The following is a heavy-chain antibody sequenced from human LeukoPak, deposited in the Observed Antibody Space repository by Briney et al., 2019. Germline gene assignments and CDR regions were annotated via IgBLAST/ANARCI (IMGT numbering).Heavy chain of an antibody. D-gene: IGHD6-6*01. J-gene: IGHJ4*02. CDR2: INPNSGGT. CDR3: ARVWGSPYSSSWIYFDY. CDR1: GYTFTGYY. V-gene: IGHV1-2*02. Sequence: ASVKVSCKASGYTFTGYYMHWVRQAPGQGLEWMGWINPNSGGTNYAQKFQGRVTMTRDTSINTAYMELSRLRSDDTAVYYCARVWGSPYSSSWIYFDYWGQGTLVTVSS.